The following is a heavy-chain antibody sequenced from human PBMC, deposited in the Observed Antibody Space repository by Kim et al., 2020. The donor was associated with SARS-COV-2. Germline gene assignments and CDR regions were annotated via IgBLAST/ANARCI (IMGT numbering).Heavy chain of an antibody. D-gene: IGHD1-26*01. CDR3: AKLAVGTTRHY. J-gene: IGHJ4*02. Sequence: GGSLRLSCAASGFTFSSFAMSWVRQAPGKGLEWVSVISGSGGSTYYADSVKGRFTISRDNSKNTLYLQMNSLRAEDTAVYYCAKLAVGTTRHYWGQGTLVTVSS. CDR1: GFTFSSFA. CDR2: ISGSGGST. V-gene: IGHV3-23*01.